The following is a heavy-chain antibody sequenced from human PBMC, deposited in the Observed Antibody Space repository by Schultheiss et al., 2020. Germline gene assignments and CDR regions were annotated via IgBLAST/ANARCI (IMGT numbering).Heavy chain of an antibody. CDR2: ISSSSSSI. V-gene: IGHV3-48*04. Sequence: GGSLRLSCAASGFTFSSYSMNWVRQAPGKGLEWVSYISSSSSSIYYADSVKGRFTISRDNARNSLYLQMDSLRAEDTAVYYCARRDCSGGSCTDFYYFGMDVWGHGTTVTVSS. J-gene: IGHJ6*02. D-gene: IGHD2-15*01. CDR1: GFTFSSYS. CDR3: ARRDCSGGSCTDFYYFGMDV.